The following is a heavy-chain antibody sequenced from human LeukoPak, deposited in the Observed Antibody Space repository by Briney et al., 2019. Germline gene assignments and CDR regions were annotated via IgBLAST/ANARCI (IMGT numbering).Heavy chain of an antibody. Sequence: GGSLRLSCAASGFTFSSYWMSWVRQAPGKGLEWVVNIKQDGSEKYYVDSVKGRFTISRDNAKDSLYLQMNSLRAEDTAVYYCAANGGPFDYWGQGTLVTVSS. V-gene: IGHV3-7*05. CDR3: AANGGPFDY. J-gene: IGHJ4*02. CDR1: GFTFSSYW. CDR2: IKQDGSEK. D-gene: IGHD4-23*01.